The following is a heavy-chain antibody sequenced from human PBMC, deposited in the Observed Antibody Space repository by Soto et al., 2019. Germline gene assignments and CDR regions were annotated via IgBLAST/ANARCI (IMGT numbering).Heavy chain of an antibody. D-gene: IGHD1-1*01. Sequence: SETLSLTCTVSGGSISSYYWSWIRQPPGKGLEWIGYIYYSGSTNYNPSLKSRVTISVDTSKNQFSLKLSSVTAADTAVYYCAREESSGHPFHYWGQGTLVTVSS. J-gene: IGHJ4*02. CDR1: GGSISSYY. V-gene: IGHV4-59*01. CDR2: IYYSGST. CDR3: AREESSGHPFHY.